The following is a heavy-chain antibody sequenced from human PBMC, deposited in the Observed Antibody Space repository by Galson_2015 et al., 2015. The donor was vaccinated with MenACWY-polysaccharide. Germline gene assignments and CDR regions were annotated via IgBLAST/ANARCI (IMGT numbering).Heavy chain of an antibody. CDR3: ARAMQGYYGYYDFWSFDI. J-gene: IGHJ3*02. CDR1: GYTFTSYY. V-gene: IGHV1-2*02. D-gene: IGHD3-3*01. CDR2: INPNSGGT. Sequence: SVKVSCKASGYTFTSYYMHWVRQAPGQGLEWMGWINPNSGGTNYAQKFQGRVTMTRDTSISTAYMELSRLRSDDTAVYYCARAMQGYYGYYDFWSFDIGGQGTMVTVSS.